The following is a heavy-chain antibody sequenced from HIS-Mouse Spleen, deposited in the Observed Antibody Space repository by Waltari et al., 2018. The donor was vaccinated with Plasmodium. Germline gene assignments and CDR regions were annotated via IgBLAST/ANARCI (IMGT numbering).Heavy chain of an antibody. CDR3: ARDRRLAFDY. V-gene: IGHV3-30-3*01. Sequence: GVVQPGRSLRLSCAASGFTFNSYAMHWVRQAPGKGLAWVAVISYDGSNKYYADSVKGRFTISRDNSKNTLYLQMNRLRAEDTAVYYCARDRRLAFDYWGQGTLVTVSS. D-gene: IGHD2-15*01. CDR1: GFTFNSYA. CDR2: ISYDGSNK. J-gene: IGHJ4*02.